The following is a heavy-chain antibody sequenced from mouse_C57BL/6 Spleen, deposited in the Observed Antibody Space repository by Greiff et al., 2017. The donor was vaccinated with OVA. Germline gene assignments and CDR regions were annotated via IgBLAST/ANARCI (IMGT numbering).Heavy chain of an antibody. Sequence: EVKLEESGPGLVKPSQSLSLTCSFTGYSITSGYYWNWIRQFPGNKLEWMGYISYDGSNNYNPSLKNRISITRDTSKNQFFLKLNSVTTEDTATYYCARDYGSTHYFDYWGQGTTLTVSS. CDR2: ISYDGSN. J-gene: IGHJ2*01. CDR3: ARDYGSTHYFDY. CDR1: GYSITSGYY. V-gene: IGHV3-6*01. D-gene: IGHD1-1*01.